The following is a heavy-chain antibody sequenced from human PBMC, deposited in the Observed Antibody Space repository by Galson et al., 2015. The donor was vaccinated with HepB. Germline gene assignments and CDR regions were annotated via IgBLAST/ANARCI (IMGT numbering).Heavy chain of an antibody. D-gene: IGHD1-26*01. CDR2: ISAYDGKT. CDR1: GYTFPTYG. J-gene: IGHJ4*02. CDR3: ARGDAMGPTTWVDY. V-gene: IGHV1-18*01. Sequence: SVKVSCKASGYTFPTYGFTWVRQAPGQGLEWMGWISAYDGKTNYAQKLQGRVTMTTDKPTSTAYMELRSLTSDDTAVYYCARGDAMGPTTWVDYWGQGTLVTVSS.